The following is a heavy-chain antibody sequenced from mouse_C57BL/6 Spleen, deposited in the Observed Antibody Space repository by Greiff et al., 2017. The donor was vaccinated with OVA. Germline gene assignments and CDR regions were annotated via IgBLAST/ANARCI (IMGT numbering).Heavy chain of an antibody. CDR3: AREGGDSSGYFAY. CDR2: IDPSDSET. D-gene: IGHD3-2*02. J-gene: IGHJ3*01. V-gene: IGHV1-52*01. Sequence: QVQLQQPGAELVRPGSSVKLSCKASGYTFTSHWMHWVKQRPIQGLEWIGNIDPSDSETHYNQKFKDKATLTVDKSSSTAYMQLSSLTSEDSAVYYCAREGGDSSGYFAYWGQGTLVTVSA. CDR1: GYTFTSHW.